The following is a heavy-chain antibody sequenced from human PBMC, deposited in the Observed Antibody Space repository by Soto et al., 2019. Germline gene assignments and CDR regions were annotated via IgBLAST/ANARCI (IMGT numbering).Heavy chain of an antibody. V-gene: IGHV4-34*01. D-gene: IGHD6-6*01. CDR1: GGSFSDYY. CDR3: GRGGSSSV. CDR2: INHSGST. Sequence: PSETLSLTCAVYGGSFSDYYWSWIRQPPGKGLEWIGEINHSGSTNYNPSLKSRVTISVDTSKNQFSLKLSSVTAADTAVYYCGRGGSSSVWGQGTRVTVS. J-gene: IGHJ4*02.